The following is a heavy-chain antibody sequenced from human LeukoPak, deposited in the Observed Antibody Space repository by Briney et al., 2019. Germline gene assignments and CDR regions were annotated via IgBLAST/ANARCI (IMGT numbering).Heavy chain of an antibody. D-gene: IGHD6-6*01. J-gene: IGHJ5*02. CDR1: GGSIGSYY. V-gene: IGHV4-59*01. CDR2: IYYSGST. Sequence: SETLSLTCTVSGGSIGSYYWSWVRQPPGKGLEWIGYIYYSGSTNYNPSLKSRATISVDTSKNQFSLKLSSVTAADTAVYYCARWGGYSSSPGGFDRWGQGTLVTVSS. CDR3: ARWGGYSSSPGGFDR.